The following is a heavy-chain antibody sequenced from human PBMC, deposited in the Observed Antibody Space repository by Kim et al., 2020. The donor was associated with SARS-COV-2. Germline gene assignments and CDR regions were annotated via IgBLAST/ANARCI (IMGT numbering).Heavy chain of an antibody. Sequence: SETLSLTCTVSGGSISSYYWSWIRQPPGKGLEWIGYIYYSGSTNYNPSLKSRVTISVDTSKNQFSLKLSSVTAADTAVYYCASMSGIAAGGWFDPWGQGTLVTVSS. D-gene: IGHD6-13*01. CDR1: GGSISSYY. V-gene: IGHV4-59*01. J-gene: IGHJ5*02. CDR3: ASMSGIAAGGWFDP. CDR2: IYYSGST.